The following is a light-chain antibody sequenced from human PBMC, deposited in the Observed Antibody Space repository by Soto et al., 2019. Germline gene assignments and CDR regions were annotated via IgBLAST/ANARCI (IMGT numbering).Light chain of an antibody. CDR3: NSFTTSSTWV. V-gene: IGLV2-14*01. CDR1: GSDVGAYKY. Sequence: QSVLTQPASVSGSPGQTITISCTGTGSDVGAYKYVSWYQQYPGKAPKLIIYEVSNRPSGVSNRFSGSKSGNTASLTISGLQAEDEADYYCNSFTTSSTWVFGGGTKLTVL. J-gene: IGLJ3*02. CDR2: EVS.